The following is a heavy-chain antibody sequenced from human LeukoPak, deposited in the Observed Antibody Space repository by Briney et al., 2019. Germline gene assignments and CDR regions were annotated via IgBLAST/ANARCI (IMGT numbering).Heavy chain of an antibody. CDR1: GFTFSSYA. Sequence: GRSLRLSSAASGFTFSSYAMHWVRQAPGKGLEWVAVISYDGSNKYYADSVKGRFTISRDNSKNTLYLQMNSLRAEDTAVYYCARAGGWSKPFDYWGQGTLVTVSS. J-gene: IGHJ4*02. D-gene: IGHD6-19*01. CDR3: ARAGGWSKPFDY. CDR2: ISYDGSNK. V-gene: IGHV3-30-3*01.